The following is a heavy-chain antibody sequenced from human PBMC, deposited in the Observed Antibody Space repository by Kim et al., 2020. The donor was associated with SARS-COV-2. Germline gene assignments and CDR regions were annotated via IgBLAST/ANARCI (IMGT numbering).Heavy chain of an antibody. D-gene: IGHD6-19*01. V-gene: IGHV4-59*08. CDR2: IYYSGST. CDR3: ARLGWAAFDI. CDR1: GGSISSYY. Sequence: SETLSLTCTVSGGSISSYYWSWIRQPPGKGLEWIGYIYYSGSTNYNPSLKSRVTISVDTSKNQFSLKLSSVTAADTAVYYCARLGWAAFDIWGQGTMVTVSS. J-gene: IGHJ3*02.